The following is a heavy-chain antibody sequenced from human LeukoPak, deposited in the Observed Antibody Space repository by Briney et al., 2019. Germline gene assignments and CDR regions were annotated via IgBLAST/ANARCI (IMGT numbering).Heavy chain of an antibody. CDR2: ISWNSDTI. CDR3: ATNGGGDSGYGNFDY. Sequence: TGGSLRLSCAASGFTFDDYAMHWVRLVPGKGLEWVSGISWNSDTIGYGDSVKGRFTISRDNAKNSLYLQMNSLRPEDTALYYCATNGGGDSGYGNFDYWGQGTLVTVSS. D-gene: IGHD5-12*01. J-gene: IGHJ4*02. V-gene: IGHV3-9*01. CDR1: GFTFDDYA.